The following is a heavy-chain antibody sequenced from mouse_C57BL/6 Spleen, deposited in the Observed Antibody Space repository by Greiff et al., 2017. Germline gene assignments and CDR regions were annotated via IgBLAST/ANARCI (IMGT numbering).Heavy chain of an antibody. J-gene: IGHJ3*01. Sequence: EVKLMESGGGLVKPGGSLKLSCAASGFTFSDYGMHWVRQAPEKGLEWVAYISSGSSTIYYADTVKGRFTISRDNAKNTLFLQMTSLRSEDTAMYYCARNYDGGTFFAYWGQGTLVTVSA. V-gene: IGHV5-17*01. CDR1: GFTFSDYG. D-gene: IGHD2-4*01. CDR2: ISSGSSTI. CDR3: ARNYDGGTFFAY.